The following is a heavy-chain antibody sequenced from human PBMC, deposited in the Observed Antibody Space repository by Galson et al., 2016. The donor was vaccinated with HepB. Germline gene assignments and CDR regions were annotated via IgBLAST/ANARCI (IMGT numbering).Heavy chain of an antibody. J-gene: IGHJ4*02. CDR1: GGSISSSSYY. Sequence: SETLSLTCTVSGGSISSSSYYWGWIRQPPGKGLEWIGSIYYSGSTYYNPSLKSRVTISVDTSKNQFSLKLSSVTAADTAVYYCARRSEGTYYYDSSGYYYFDYWGQGTLVTVSS. V-gene: IGHV4-39*01. CDR2: IYYSGST. D-gene: IGHD3-22*01. CDR3: ARRSEGTYYYDSSGYYYFDY.